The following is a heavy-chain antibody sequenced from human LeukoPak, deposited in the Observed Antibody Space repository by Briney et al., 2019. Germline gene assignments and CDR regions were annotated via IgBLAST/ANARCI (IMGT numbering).Heavy chain of an antibody. D-gene: IGHD2-15*01. CDR3: ARDFGVGSGPAGFDY. V-gene: IGHV1-18*01. J-gene: IGHJ4*02. Sequence: ASVKVSCKASGYTFTSYGISWVRQAPGQGLEWMGWISAYNGNTNYAQKLQGRVTMTTDTSTSTAYMELRSLRSDDTAVYYCARDFGVGSGPAGFDYWGQGTLVTVSS. CDR1: GYTFTSYG. CDR2: ISAYNGNT.